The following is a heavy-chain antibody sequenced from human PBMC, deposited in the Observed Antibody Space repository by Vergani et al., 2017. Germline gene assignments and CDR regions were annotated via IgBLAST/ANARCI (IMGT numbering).Heavy chain of an antibody. CDR1: GFTFSNYA. CDR2: VSGSGGST. J-gene: IGHJ2*01. V-gene: IGHV3-23*01. D-gene: IGHD6-19*01. Sequence: EVQLLESGGGLVQPGGSLRLSCAASGFTFSNYAMSWVRQAPGKGLEWVSAVSGSGGSTYYADSVKGRFTISRDNSKNTRYLQMNRLRAEDTAVYYCAKDLLAVAGKWYFDLWGRGTLVTVSS. CDR3: AKDLLAVAGKWYFDL.